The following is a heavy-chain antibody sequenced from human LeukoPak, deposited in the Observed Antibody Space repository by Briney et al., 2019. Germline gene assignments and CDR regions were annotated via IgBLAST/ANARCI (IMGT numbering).Heavy chain of an antibody. V-gene: IGHV3-13*01. J-gene: IGHJ6*03. CDR2: IGTASDT. CDR3: ARGPPRGKYYYMDV. D-gene: IGHD1-1*01. Sequence: QPGGSLRLSCAASGFTFSSSDMHWVRQPTGQGLEWVSTIGTASDTYYPGSVEGRFTLSRDNAKNSLYLQMNSLTAGDTAVYYCARGPPRGKYYYMDVWGKGTTVTVSS. CDR1: GFTFSSSD.